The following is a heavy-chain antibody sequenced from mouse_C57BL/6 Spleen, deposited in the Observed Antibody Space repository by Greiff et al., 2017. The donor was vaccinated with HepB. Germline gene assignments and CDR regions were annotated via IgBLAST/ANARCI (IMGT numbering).Heavy chain of an antibody. CDR2: IDPEDGDT. J-gene: IGHJ3*01. D-gene: IGHD2-1*01. Sequence: DVKLQESGAELVRPGASVKLSCTASGFNIKDYYMHWVKQRPEQGLEWIGRIDPEDGDTEYAPKFQGKATMTADTSSNTAYLQLSSLTSEDTAVYYCTTYGNYLAGFAYWGQGTLVTVSA. CDR3: TTYGNYLAGFAY. V-gene: IGHV14-1*01. CDR1: GFNIKDYY.